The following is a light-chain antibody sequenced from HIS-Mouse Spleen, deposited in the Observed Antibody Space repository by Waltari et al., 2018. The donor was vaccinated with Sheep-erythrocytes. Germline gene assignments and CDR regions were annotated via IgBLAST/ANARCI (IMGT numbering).Light chain of an antibody. CDR1: SSDVGGSNY. Sequence: QSALTQPPSVSGSPGQSVTIPCTGTSSDVGGSNYVSWYQQHPGKAPKLMIYDVSKRPSGVPDRFSGSKSGNTASLTISGLQAEDEADYYCCSYAGSYNHVFATGTKVTVL. J-gene: IGLJ1*01. CDR3: CSYAGSYNHV. CDR2: DVS. V-gene: IGLV2-11*01.